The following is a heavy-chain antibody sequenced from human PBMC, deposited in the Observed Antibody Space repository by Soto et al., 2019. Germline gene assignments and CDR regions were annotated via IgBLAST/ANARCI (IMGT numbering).Heavy chain of an antibody. V-gene: IGHV1-18*01. CDR2: ISAYNGNT. CDR1: GYTFSSYG. J-gene: IGHJ3*02. D-gene: IGHD2-2*01. Sequence: QIQLVQSGGEVKKPGASVKVSCKASGYTFSSYGISWVRQAPGQGLEWMGWISAYNGNTKYAQKRAGKVTMTTDTSTRNAYMELRSLRSDDTAVYYCARDPIVVGPGARPGGYAFDIWGQGTKVTVSS. CDR3: ARDPIVVGPGARPGGYAFDI.